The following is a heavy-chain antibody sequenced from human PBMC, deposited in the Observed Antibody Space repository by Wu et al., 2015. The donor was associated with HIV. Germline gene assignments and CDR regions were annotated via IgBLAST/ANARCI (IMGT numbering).Heavy chain of an antibody. CDR3: ARLLSKSTYYDYYRGPALDI. CDR2: ISAYNDKT. Sequence: QVQLVQSGTEVKKPGASVKVSCKASGYTFTSYGISWVRQAPGQGLEWMGWISAYNDKTNYAQKLQGRVSMTTDTSTSTAYMELRSLRSDDTAVYYCARLLSKSTYYDYYRGPALDIVGPRDNRSPSL. D-gene: IGHD3-3*01. V-gene: IGHV1-18*01. J-gene: IGHJ3*02. CDR1: GYTFTSYG.